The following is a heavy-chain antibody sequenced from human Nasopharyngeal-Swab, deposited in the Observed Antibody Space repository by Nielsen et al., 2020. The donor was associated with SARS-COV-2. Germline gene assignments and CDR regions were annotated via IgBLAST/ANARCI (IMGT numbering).Heavy chain of an antibody. CDR3: ARRAARDGYNYEVDP. D-gene: IGHD5-24*01. CDR2: IYPGNSEV. J-gene: IGHJ5*02. Sequence: GESLKISCKGSGYSFTSYWIGWVRQMPGKGLEWMGIIYPGNSEVAYSPSFQGQITISADKSINTAYLQWSSLRASDTAMYFCARRAARDGYNYEVDPWGQGTLVTV. CDR1: GYSFTSYW. V-gene: IGHV5-51*01.